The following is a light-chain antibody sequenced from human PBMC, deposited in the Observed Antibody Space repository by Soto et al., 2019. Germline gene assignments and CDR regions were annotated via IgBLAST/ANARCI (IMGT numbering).Light chain of an antibody. Sequence: DIQMTQSPSTVSAXXXXXVXXTCRAXIDFSNWLAWYQQKPGKAPKLLIYKTSTLESGVPSRFSGSGSGTEFTLTISSLQPDDFATYYCLQYNTYLWTFGQGTKVEVK. CDR2: KTS. J-gene: IGKJ1*01. V-gene: IGKV1-5*03. CDR3: LQYNTYLWT. CDR1: IDFSNW.